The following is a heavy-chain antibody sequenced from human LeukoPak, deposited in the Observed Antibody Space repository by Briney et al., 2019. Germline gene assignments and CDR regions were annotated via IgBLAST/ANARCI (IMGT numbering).Heavy chain of an antibody. J-gene: IGHJ4*02. Sequence: PSETLSLTCTVSGGSISSYYWSWIRQPAGKGLEWIGRIYTSGSTNYNPSLKSRVTMSVDTSKSQFSLKLSSVTAADTAVYYCARSIAARGKYYFDYWGQGTLVTVSS. CDR2: IYTSGST. D-gene: IGHD6-6*01. V-gene: IGHV4-4*07. CDR3: ARSIAARGKYYFDY. CDR1: GGSISSYY.